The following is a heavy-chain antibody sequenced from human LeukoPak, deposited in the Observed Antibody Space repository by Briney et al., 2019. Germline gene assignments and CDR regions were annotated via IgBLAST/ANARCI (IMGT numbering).Heavy chain of an antibody. J-gene: IGHJ6*03. D-gene: IGHD6-19*01. CDR3: ARVVSAISVWGDYYYYYMDV. V-gene: IGHV1-2*02. CDR1: GYTFTGYY. CDR2: INPNSGGT. Sequence: GASVKVSCKASGYTFTGYYMHWVRQAPGQGLEWMGWINPNSGGTNYAQKFQGRVTMTRDTSISTAYMELSRLRSDDTAVYYCARVVSAISVWGDYYYYYMDVWGKGTTVTVSS.